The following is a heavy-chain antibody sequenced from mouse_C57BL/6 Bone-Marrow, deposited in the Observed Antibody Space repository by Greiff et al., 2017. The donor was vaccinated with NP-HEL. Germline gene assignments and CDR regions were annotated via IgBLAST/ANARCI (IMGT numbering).Heavy chain of an antibody. Sequence: EVQLVESGGGLVQPGGSRKLSCAASGFTFSNFGMHWVRQAPEQGLEWVAYISAGSRAIYYAETVKGRFTISRDNPKNTLFLQMTSLRSEDTAMFYCVGDYCYAVDYWGQGTSVTVSS. J-gene: IGHJ4*01. CDR3: VGDYCYAVDY. V-gene: IGHV5-17*02. CDR2: ISAGSRAI. CDR1: GFTFSNFG.